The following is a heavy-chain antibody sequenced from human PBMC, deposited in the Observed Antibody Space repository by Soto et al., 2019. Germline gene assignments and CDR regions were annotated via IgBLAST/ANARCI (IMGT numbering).Heavy chain of an antibody. CDR2: ISWNSGSI. CDR1: GFTFDDYA. V-gene: IGHV3-9*01. D-gene: IGHD1-1*01. Sequence: EVQLVESGGGLVQPGRSLRLSCAASGFTFDDYAMHWVRQAPGKGLEWVSGISWNSGSIGYADSVKGRFTISRDNAKNSLYLQMNSLRAEDTALYYCVKDIGTWLQLNFDYWGQGTLVTVSS. CDR3: VKDIGTWLQLNFDY. J-gene: IGHJ4*02.